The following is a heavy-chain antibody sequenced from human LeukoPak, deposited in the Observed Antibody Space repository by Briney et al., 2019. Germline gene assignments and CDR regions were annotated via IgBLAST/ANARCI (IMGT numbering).Heavy chain of an antibody. Sequence: SETLSLTCTVSGGSIRSYYWTWIRQPPGKGLECIGYISYSGSSSYNPSLKSRVTISVDTTKNTFSLKLSAVPAADTAVYYCATYYYDSIWGFDPWGQGTLVTVSS. D-gene: IGHD3-22*01. CDR3: ATYYYDSIWGFDP. CDR1: GGSIRSYY. J-gene: IGHJ5*02. CDR2: ISYSGSS. V-gene: IGHV4-59*01.